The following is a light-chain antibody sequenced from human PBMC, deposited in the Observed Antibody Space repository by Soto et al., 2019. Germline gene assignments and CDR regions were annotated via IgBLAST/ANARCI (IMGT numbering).Light chain of an antibody. J-gene: IGLJ2*01. Sequence: QSALTQPASVSGSPGQSITISCTGTSSDIGAYNYVSWYQQYPGKAPKLIISEVSDRPTGISDRFSGSKSGNTASLTISGLQAEDEADYYCSSYSTTSGSSRVLFGGGTKLTVL. CDR2: EVS. CDR3: SSYSTTSGSSRVL. V-gene: IGLV2-14*01. CDR1: SSDIGAYNY.